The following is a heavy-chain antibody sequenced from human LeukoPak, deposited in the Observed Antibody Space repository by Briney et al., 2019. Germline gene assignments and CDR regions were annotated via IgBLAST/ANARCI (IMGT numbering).Heavy chain of an antibody. J-gene: IGHJ4*02. CDR3: ARGGAYYDSSGYDPGQFDY. Sequence: ASVKVSCTASGYTFTSYGISWVRQAPGQGLEWMGWISAYNGNTNYAQKLQGRVTMTTDTSTSTAYMELRSLRSDDTAVYYCARGGAYYDSSGYDPGQFDYWGQGTLVTVSS. V-gene: IGHV1-18*01. CDR1: GYTFTSYG. CDR2: ISAYNGNT. D-gene: IGHD3-22*01.